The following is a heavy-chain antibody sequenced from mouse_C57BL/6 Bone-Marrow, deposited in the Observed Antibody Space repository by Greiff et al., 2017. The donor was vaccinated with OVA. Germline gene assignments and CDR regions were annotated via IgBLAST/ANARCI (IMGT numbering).Heavy chain of an antibody. V-gene: IGHV14-4*01. CDR1: GFNIKDDY. CDR3: TTCAPFAY. Sequence: EVQVVESGAELVRPGASVKLSCTASGFNIKDDYMHWVKQRPEQGLEWIGWIDPENGDTEYASKFQGKATITADTSSNTAYLQLSSLTSEDTAVYYCTTCAPFAYWGQGTLVTVSA. J-gene: IGHJ3*01. CDR2: IDPENGDT. D-gene: IGHD6-1*01.